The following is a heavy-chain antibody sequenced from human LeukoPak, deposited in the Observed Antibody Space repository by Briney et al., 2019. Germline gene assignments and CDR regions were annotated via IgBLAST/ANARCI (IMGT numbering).Heavy chain of an antibody. V-gene: IGHV3-30*18. CDR3: AKDLYDILTTHQEGVDY. CDR2: SSFDENNK. D-gene: IGHD3-9*01. J-gene: IGHJ4*02. CDR1: GFTFFTYS. Sequence: GGSLRLPCAASGFTFFTYSMHWVRQAPGKGLEWLAVSSFDENNKYYADSVKGRFTISRDNSKNTLYLQMNSLRAEDTAVYYCAKDLYDILTTHQEGVDYWGQGTLVTVSS.